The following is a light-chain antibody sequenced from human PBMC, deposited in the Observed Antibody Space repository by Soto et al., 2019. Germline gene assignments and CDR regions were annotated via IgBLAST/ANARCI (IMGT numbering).Light chain of an antibody. CDR1: SSDVGGYNY. CDR2: EVS. J-gene: IGLJ1*01. Sequence: QSALTQPASVSGSPGQSIIISCTGTSSDVGGYNYVSWYQQHPGKAPKLMIYEVSNRPSGVSNRFSGSKSGNTASLTISGLQAEDEADYYCSSYTSSSRVVFGTGTKLTVL. V-gene: IGLV2-14*01. CDR3: SSYTSSSRVV.